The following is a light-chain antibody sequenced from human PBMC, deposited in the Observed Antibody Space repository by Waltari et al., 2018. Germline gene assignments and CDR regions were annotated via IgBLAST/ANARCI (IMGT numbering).Light chain of an antibody. CDR2: GAS. V-gene: IGKV3-15*01. Sequence: VVTQSPDTLSVSPGERATVSCRASQSVGDHVAWYQQRAGQPPRLLIYGASARATDILARFSGSGSGTEFTLTISSLQSEDFAVYYCQQYDSWPPYTFGQGTKLEMK. CDR3: QQYDSWPPYT. J-gene: IGKJ2*01. CDR1: QSVGDH.